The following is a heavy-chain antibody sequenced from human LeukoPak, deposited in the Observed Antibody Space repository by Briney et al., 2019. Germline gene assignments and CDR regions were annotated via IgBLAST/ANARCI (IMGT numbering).Heavy chain of an antibody. J-gene: IGHJ6*03. D-gene: IGHD5-12*01. V-gene: IGHV4-59*01. Sequence: SETLSLTCTVSGGSISSYYWSWIRQPPGKGLEWIGYIYYSGSTNYNPSLKSRVTISVDTSKNQFSLKLSSVTAADTAVYYCARADSGYDSRYYYYYYYMDVWGKGTTVTVSS. CDR2: IYYSGST. CDR1: GGSISSYY. CDR3: ARADSGYDSRYYYYYYYMDV.